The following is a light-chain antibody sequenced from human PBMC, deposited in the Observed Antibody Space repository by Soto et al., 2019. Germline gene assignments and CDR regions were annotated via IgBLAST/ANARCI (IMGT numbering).Light chain of an antibody. V-gene: IGKV1-5*01. CDR2: DAS. CDR1: QSVSSW. J-gene: IGKJ1*01. Sequence: DSPTTQSPSTLSASVGDRVTIPCRASQSVSSWLAWYQQKPGKAPKLLIYDASNLESGVPSRFSGSGSGTEFTLTISNLQPDDFASYYCQQYKSYSWTLGQGTKVDIK. CDR3: QQYKSYSWT.